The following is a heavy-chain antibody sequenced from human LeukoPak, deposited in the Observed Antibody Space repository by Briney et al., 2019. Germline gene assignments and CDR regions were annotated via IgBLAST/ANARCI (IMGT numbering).Heavy chain of an antibody. CDR3: ARGHSGYDS. D-gene: IGHD5-12*01. CDR1: VFTFSSYC. CDR2: IKQDGSEK. Sequence: GGSLRLSCAAAVFTFSSYCMSWVRQATGKGLEWVANIKQDGSEKYYVGSVKGRFTISRDNAKNSLYLQMNSLRAEDTAVYYCARGHSGYDSWGQGTLVTVSS. V-gene: IGHV3-7*01. J-gene: IGHJ4*02.